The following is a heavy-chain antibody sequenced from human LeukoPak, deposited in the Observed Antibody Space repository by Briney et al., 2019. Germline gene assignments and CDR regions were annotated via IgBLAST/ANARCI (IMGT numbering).Heavy chain of an antibody. CDR1: GFTFNAFG. CDR3: ARFRTWGDKAFDY. D-gene: IGHD2-21*02. CDR2: IGTTGGAI. V-gene: IGHV3-48*01. J-gene: IGHJ4*02. Sequence: GGSLRLSCAASGFTFNAFGMNWVRQAPGKGLEWVSYIGTTGGAIYYADSVKGRFTISRDSAKNSLYLQMNSLRAEDTAVYYCARFRTWGDKAFDYWGQGTLVTVSS.